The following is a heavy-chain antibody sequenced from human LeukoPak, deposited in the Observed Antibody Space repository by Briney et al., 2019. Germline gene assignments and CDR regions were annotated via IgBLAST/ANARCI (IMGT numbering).Heavy chain of an antibody. CDR1: GGTFSSYA. CDR2: IIPILGIA. D-gene: IGHD3-16*02. Sequence: ASVKVSCKASGGTFSSYAISWVRQAPGQGLEWMGRIIPILGIANYAQKCQGRVTITADKSTSTAYMELSSLRSEDTAVYYCARPPYDYVWGSYRHDAFDIWGQGTMVTVSS. CDR3: ARPPYDYVWGSYRHDAFDI. J-gene: IGHJ3*02. V-gene: IGHV1-69*04.